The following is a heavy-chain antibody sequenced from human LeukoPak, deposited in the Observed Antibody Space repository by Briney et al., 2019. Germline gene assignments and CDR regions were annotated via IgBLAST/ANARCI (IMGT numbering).Heavy chain of an antibody. CDR2: ISAYNGNT. CDR3: ARGGTYGETGDAFDI. J-gene: IGHJ3*02. D-gene: IGHD1-14*01. V-gene: IGHV1-18*01. CDR1: GYTFTSYG. Sequence: GASVKVSGKASGYTFTSYGISWVRQAPGQGLEWMGWISAYNGNTNYAQKLQGRVTMTTDTSTSTAYMELRSLRSDDTAVYYCARGGTYGETGDAFDIWGQGTMVTVSS.